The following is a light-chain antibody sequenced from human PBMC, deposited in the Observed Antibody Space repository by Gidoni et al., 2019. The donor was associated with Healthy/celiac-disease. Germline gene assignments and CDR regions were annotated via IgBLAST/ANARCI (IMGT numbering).Light chain of an antibody. Sequence: DIQMTKSPSSLSASVGDRVTITCQASQDISNYLNWYQQKPGKAPKLLIYDASNLETGVPSRFSGSGSGTDFTFTISSLQPEDIATYYCQQYDNLPHPFXGXTKVEIK. CDR3: QQYDNLPHP. CDR1: QDISNY. J-gene: IGKJ4*01. CDR2: DAS. V-gene: IGKV1-33*01.